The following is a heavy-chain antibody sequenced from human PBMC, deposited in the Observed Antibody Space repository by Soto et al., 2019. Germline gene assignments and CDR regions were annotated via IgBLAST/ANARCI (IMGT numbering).Heavy chain of an antibody. D-gene: IGHD3-3*01. CDR3: ERDHPRGDFWSGYYTGRWFDP. V-gene: IGHV1-18*01. CDR1: GYTFTSYG. CDR2: ISAYNGNT. Sequence: QVQLVQSGAEVKKPGASVQVSCKASGYTFTSYGISWVRQAPGQGLEWMGWISAYNGNTNYAQKLQGRVTKTTDTSTRTDYMELRRLRSDDTAVYCCERDHPRGDFWSGYYTGRWFDPWGQGTLVTVSS. J-gene: IGHJ5*02.